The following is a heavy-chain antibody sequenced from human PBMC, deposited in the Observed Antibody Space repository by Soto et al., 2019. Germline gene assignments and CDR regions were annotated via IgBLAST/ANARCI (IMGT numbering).Heavy chain of an antibody. CDR3: ARVLDVWSGYYLFDY. J-gene: IGHJ4*02. CDR1: GFTFSSYG. D-gene: IGHD3-3*01. Sequence: QVQLVESGGGVVQPGRSLRLSCAASGFTFSSYGMHWVRQAPGKGLEWVAVIWFDGSNKYYADSVKGRFTISRDNSKNTLYLQMNSLRAEDTAIYYCARVLDVWSGYYLFDYWGQGTLVTVSS. CDR2: IWFDGSNK. V-gene: IGHV3-33*01.